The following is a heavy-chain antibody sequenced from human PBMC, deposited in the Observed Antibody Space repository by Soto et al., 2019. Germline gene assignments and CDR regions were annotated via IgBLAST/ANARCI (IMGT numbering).Heavy chain of an antibody. V-gene: IGHV3-7*01. CDR1: GFPFSSYW. Sequence: GGSLRLSCAASGFPFSSYWMSWVRQSPGKGLEWVANIRQDGSEKYYVDPVKGRFTISRDNAKNSLYLQMNSLRAEDTAVYYCARGSGYYHHLHFDYWDQGTLVTVSS. CDR3: ARGSGYYHHLHFDY. CDR2: IRQDGSEK. D-gene: IGHD3-22*01. J-gene: IGHJ4*02.